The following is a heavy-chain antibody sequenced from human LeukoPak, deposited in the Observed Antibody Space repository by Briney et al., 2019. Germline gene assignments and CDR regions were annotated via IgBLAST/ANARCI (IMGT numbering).Heavy chain of an antibody. V-gene: IGHV3-30*18. CDR3: AKGHPITGTTAMGT. J-gene: IGHJ5*02. CDR1: GFTFSSYG. CDR2: ISYDGSNK. D-gene: IGHD1-7*01. Sequence: GGSLRLSCAASGFTFSSYGMHWVRQAPGKGLEWVAVISYDGSNKYYADSVKGRFTISRDNSKNTLYLQMNSLRAEDTAVYYCAKGHPITGTTAMGTWGQGTLVTVSS.